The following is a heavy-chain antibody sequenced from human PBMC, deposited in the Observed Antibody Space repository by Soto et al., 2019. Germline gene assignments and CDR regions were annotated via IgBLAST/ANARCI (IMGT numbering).Heavy chain of an antibody. J-gene: IGHJ4*02. D-gene: IGHD2-2*01. CDR2: IYYSGST. Sequence: QLQLQESGPGLVKPSETLSLTCTVSGGSISSSSYYWGWIRQPPGKGLEWIGGIYYSGSTYYNPSLKSRVTISVDTSKNQFSLKLSSVTAADTAVYYCARRTAAGFDYWGQGTLVTVSS. CDR1: GGSISSSSYY. V-gene: IGHV4-39*01. CDR3: ARRTAAGFDY.